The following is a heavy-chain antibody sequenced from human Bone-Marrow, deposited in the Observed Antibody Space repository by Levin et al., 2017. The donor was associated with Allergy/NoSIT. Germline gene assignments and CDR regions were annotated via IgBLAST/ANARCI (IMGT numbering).Heavy chain of an antibody. V-gene: IGHV3-21*01. CDR1: GFTFSSYS. CDR3: ARELEAAAEWFDP. Sequence: GGSLRLSCAASGFTFSSYSMNWVRQAPGKGLEWVSSISSSSSYIYYADSVKGRFTISRDNAKNSLYLQMNSLRAEDTAVYYCARELEAAAEWFDPWGQGTLVTVSS. CDR2: ISSSSSYI. D-gene: IGHD6-13*01. J-gene: IGHJ5*02.